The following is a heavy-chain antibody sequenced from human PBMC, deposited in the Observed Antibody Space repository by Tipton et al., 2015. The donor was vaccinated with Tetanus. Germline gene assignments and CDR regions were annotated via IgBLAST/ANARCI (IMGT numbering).Heavy chain of an antibody. J-gene: IGHJ4*02. CDR3: VRGRGLGAYSYGFEY. Sequence: TLSLTCTVSGASISSSRRFDCGWIRQPPGKGLEWIGTISYSGSTSYSPSLKSRVTMSVDTSRNQFSLNLTSVTAADTAVYYCVRGRGLGAYSYGFEYWGRGALVTVSS. V-gene: IGHV4-39*01. CDR1: GASISSSRRFD. CDR2: ISYSGST. D-gene: IGHD5-18*01.